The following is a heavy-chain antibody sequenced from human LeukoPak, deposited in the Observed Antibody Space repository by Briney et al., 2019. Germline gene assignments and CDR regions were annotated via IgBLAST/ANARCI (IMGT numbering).Heavy chain of an antibody. V-gene: IGHV3-23*01. Sequence: GGSLRLSCAASGFSFSSYAMSWVRQAPGKGLEWVSTISASGGNTYYAASVKGRFTISRDTSKNTLYLQMNSLRAEDTAVYYCAKLYGSSRNLDYWGQGTLVTVSS. CDR2: ISASGGNT. J-gene: IGHJ4*02. CDR3: AKLYGSSRNLDY. CDR1: GFSFSSYA. D-gene: IGHD1-14*01.